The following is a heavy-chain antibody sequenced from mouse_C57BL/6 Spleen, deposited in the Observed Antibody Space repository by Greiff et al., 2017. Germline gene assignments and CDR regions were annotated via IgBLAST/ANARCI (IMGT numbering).Heavy chain of an antibody. CDR3: ARDRRAMDY. J-gene: IGHJ4*01. Sequence: EVMLVESEGGLVQPGSSMKLSCTASGFTFSDYYMAWVRQVPEKGLEWVANINSDGSSTYYLDSLKSRFIISRDNAQNILYLQMSSLKSEDTATYYCARDRRAMDYWGQGTSVTVSS. CDR1: GFTFSDYY. CDR2: INSDGSST. V-gene: IGHV5-16*01.